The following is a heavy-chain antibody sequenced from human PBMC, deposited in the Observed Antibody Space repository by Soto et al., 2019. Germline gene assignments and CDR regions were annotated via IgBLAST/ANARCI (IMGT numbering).Heavy chain of an antibody. D-gene: IGHD6-13*01. V-gene: IGHV3-30*18. CDR2: ISFDGSNK. CDR1: GFSFSDHG. Sequence: QVQLVESGGGVVQPGTSLRLSCAASGFSFSDHGMHWVRQAPGKGLEWVTVISFDGSNKYYTGSVKGRFTISRDNSKNTVYLHMTSLRVEDTAVYYCANAGYLGYASIKAYWGQGTLVTVSS. J-gene: IGHJ4*02. CDR3: ANAGYLGYASIKAY.